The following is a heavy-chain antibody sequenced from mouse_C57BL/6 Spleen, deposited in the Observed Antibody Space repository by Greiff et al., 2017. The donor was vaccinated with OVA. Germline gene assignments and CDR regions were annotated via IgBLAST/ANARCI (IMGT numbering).Heavy chain of an antibody. J-gene: IGHJ3*01. CDR3: ARSWDGPGFAY. CDR2: IDPSDSYT. CDR1: GYTFTSYW. V-gene: IGHV1-69*01. D-gene: IGHD4-1*01. Sequence: QVQLQQPGAELVMPGASVKLSCKASGYTFTSYWMHWVKQRPGQGLEWIGEIDPSDSYTNYNQKFKGKSTLTVDKSSSTAYMQLSSLTSEDAAVYYCARSWDGPGFAYWGQGTLVTVSA.